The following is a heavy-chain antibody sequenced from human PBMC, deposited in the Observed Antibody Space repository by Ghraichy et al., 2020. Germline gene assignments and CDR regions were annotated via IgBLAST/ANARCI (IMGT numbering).Heavy chain of an antibody. D-gene: IGHD1-14*01. J-gene: IGHJ2*01. CDR1: GDSISTYY. Sequence: SETLSLTCSVSGDSISTYYWSWIRQPPGKGLEWIGYISSSGSTNQNPSLKSRVTMSIDTSKNQFSLRLSSVAAADTAVYYCARDRALTEQQRDTSTRWYFDLWGRGTQVTVSS. CDR2: ISSSGST. V-gene: IGHV4-59*01. CDR3: ARDRALTEQQRDTSTRWYFDL.